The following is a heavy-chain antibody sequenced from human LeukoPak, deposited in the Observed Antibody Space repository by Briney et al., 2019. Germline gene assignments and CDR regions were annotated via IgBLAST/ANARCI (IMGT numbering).Heavy chain of an antibody. Sequence: ASVKVSCKASGYTFNSYGINWVRQAPGQGLEWMGWISGYNGNTKYAQNLQGRVSMTTDTSTTAAYMELRSLRSDDTAVYYCARDSWDYDFWSGSDWGQGTLVTVSS. J-gene: IGHJ4*02. V-gene: IGHV1-18*01. CDR3: ARDSWDYDFWSGSD. CDR2: ISGYNGNT. CDR1: GYTFNSYG. D-gene: IGHD3-3*01.